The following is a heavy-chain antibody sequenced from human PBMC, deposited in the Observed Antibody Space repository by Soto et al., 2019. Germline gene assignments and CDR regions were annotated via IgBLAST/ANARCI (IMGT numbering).Heavy chain of an antibody. Sequence: GAPVEVFSKESRGALGCCSMSWVGHAPGKGLEWMGGIIPIFGTANYAQKFQGRVTITADESTSTAYMELSSLRSEDTAVYYCARVGTVVTRYYYGMDVWGQGTTVTVSS. CDR1: RGALGCCS. V-gene: IGHV1-69*01. CDR3: ARVGTVVTRYYYGMDV. J-gene: IGHJ6*02. CDR2: IIPIFGTA. D-gene: IGHD2-21*02.